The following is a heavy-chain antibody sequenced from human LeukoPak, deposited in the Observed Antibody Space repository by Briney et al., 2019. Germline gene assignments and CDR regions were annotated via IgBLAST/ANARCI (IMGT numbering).Heavy chain of an antibody. J-gene: IGHJ4*02. CDR3: TRHPFMSPFDY. Sequence: PGGSLRLSCAASGFTFSDYYMSWIRQAPGKGLEWVSYILGSSDSSIYYADSVKGRFTISRDNAKNSLYLQMNSLRAEDTAVYYCTRHPFMSPFDYWSQGTLVTVSS. CDR1: GFTFSDYY. V-gene: IGHV3-11*01. CDR2: ILGSSDSSI. D-gene: IGHD3-10*02.